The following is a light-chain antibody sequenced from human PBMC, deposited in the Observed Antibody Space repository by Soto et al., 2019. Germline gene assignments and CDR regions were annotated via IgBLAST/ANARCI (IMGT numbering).Light chain of an antibody. CDR3: QKYNSTTIN. CDR1: QSVLYSSNNDNF. CDR2: WAS. Sequence: DIVMTQSPDSLAVSLGERATVNCKSSQSVLYSSNNDNFLAWYQQQPGQHPKLLIDWASTRESGVPDRFSGNGSGTDVSLTISSLQAEDVAVYYCQKYNSTTINFGHGTRLEIK. V-gene: IGKV4-1*01. J-gene: IGKJ5*01.